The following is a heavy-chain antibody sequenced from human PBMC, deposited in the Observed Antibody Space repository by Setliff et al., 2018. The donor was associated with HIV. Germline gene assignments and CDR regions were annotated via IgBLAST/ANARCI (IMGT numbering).Heavy chain of an antibody. D-gene: IGHD3-10*01. J-gene: IGHJ3*02. Sequence: SVKVSCKASGGTFGSYAISWVRQAPGQGLEWLGGIIPIFETTNYAQMFQGRVTITADKSTSTIYMELSSLRSDDTAVYYCARGQGVHFWVNDAFDIWGQGTMVTVSS. CDR3: ARGQGVHFWVNDAFDI. V-gene: IGHV1-69*06. CDR1: GGTFGSYA. CDR2: IIPIFETT.